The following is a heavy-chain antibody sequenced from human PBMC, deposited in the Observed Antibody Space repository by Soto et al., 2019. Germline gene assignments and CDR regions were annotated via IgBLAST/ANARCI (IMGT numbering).Heavy chain of an antibody. CDR1: GGSFIGYY. J-gene: IGHJ5*02. CDR2: INHSGST. CDR3: ATLGHYDFWSGFRKGNWFDP. Sequence: QVQLQQWGAGLLKPSETVSLTCAVYGGSFIGYYGTWIRQPPGKGLEWIGEINHSGSTNYNPSLKIRFTISADTSKNQFSLRLSSVTAADTAVYYCATLGHYDFWSGFRKGNWFDPWGQGTLVTVSS. D-gene: IGHD3-3*01. V-gene: IGHV4-34*01.